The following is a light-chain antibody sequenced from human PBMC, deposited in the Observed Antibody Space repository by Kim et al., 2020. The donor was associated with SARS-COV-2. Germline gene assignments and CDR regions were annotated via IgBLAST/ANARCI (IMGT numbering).Light chain of an antibody. Sequence: VSVSPVQTASIPCSGDKLGDKYACWYQQKPGQAPVLVIYQDSKRPSGIPERFSGSNSGNTATLTISGTQAMDEADYYCQAWDSSVVFGGGTQLTVL. J-gene: IGLJ2*01. CDR3: QAWDSSVV. CDR1: KLGDKY. V-gene: IGLV3-1*01. CDR2: QDS.